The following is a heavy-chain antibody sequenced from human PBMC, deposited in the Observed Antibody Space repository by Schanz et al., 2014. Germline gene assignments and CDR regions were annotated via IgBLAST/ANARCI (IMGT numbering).Heavy chain of an antibody. CDR2: ISSSSGTI. Sequence: VQLVESGGDLVKPGGSLRLSCEASGFTFSNYGMNWVRQAPEKGLEWVSYISSSSGTIYYADSVKGRFTISRDNAKNLLYLQMNGLRAEDTAVYFCARDLSSLIQGDVWGIGTTVTVSS. D-gene: IGHD2-2*01. CDR1: GFTFSNYG. CDR3: ARDLSSLIQGDV. V-gene: IGHV3-48*01. J-gene: IGHJ6*04.